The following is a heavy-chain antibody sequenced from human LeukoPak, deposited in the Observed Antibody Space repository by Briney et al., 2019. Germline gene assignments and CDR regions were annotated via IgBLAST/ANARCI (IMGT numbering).Heavy chain of an antibody. J-gene: IGHJ4*02. D-gene: IGHD2-2*01. V-gene: IGHV3-30*03. CDR3: ASPYCSSTSCSTLHDF. CDR1: GFTFSSYG. Sequence: PGGSLRLSCAASGFTFSSYGMHWVRQAPGKGLEWVAVISYDGNIKYYADLVKGRFTISRDNAKNTLYLQMNSLRAEDTAVYYCASPYCSSTSCSTLHDFWGQGTLVTVSS. CDR2: ISYDGNIK.